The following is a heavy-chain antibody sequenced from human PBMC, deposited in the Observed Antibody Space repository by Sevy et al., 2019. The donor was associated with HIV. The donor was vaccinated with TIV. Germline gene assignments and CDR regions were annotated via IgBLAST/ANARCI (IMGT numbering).Heavy chain of an antibody. CDR1: GGSMSSYF. D-gene: IGHD3-10*01. V-gene: IGHV4-59*01. CDR2: IYYTGTT. J-gene: IGHJ4*02. Sequence: SETLSLTCTVSGGSMSSYFWSWIRQPPGKGLEWIGHIYYTGTTNYNPSLKRRLTMSLDTSKNRFSLKLTAVTAADTAVYYCARDSVLSPRVFDSWGQRTLVTVSS. CDR3: ARDSVLSPRVFDS.